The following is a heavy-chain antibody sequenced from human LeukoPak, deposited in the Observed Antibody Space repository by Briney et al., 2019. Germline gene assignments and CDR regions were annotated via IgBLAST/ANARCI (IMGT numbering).Heavy chain of an antibody. CDR2: INPNSGGT. V-gene: IGHV1-2*02. CDR3: ARVTSGYYYYMDV. Sequence: GASVKVSCKASGYTFTGYYMHWVRQAPGQGLEWMGWINPNSGGTNYAQKFQGRVTITADKSTSTAYMELSSLRSEDTAVYYCARVTSGYYYYMDVWGKGTTVTVSS. CDR1: GYTFTGYY. D-gene: IGHD1-26*01. J-gene: IGHJ6*03.